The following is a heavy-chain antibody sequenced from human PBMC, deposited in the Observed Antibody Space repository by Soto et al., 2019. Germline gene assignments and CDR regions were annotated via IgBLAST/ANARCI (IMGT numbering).Heavy chain of an antibody. D-gene: IGHD1-26*01. CDR1: GFIFSNYG. Sequence: GGSLRLSCAASGFIFSNYGMHWVRQAPGKGLEWVTVISYDGSNKYYADSVKGRFTISRDNSKNTLYLQMNSLRTEDTAVYYFAKDGRLWELRASAFDIWGQGTMVTV. CDR2: ISYDGSNK. J-gene: IGHJ3*02. CDR3: AKDGRLWELRASAFDI. V-gene: IGHV3-30*18.